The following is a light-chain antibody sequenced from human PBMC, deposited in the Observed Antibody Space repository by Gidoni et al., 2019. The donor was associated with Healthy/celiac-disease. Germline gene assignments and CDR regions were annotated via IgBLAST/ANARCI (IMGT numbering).Light chain of an antibody. CDR3: QQYYSTPRT. CDR1: QSVLYSSNNKNY. J-gene: IGKJ1*01. V-gene: IGKV4-1*01. CDR2: WAS. Sequence: DFFITPSPHSFSVPLGETATITFKSSQSVLYSSNNKNYLAWYQQKPGQPPKLLIYWASTRESGVPERFSGSGSGTDFTLTISSLQAEDVAVYYCQQYYSTPRTFGQGTKVEIK.